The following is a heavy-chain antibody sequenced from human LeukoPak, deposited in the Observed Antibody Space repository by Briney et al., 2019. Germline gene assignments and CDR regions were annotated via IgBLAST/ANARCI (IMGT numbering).Heavy chain of an antibody. V-gene: IGHV3-30-3*01. J-gene: IGHJ4*02. D-gene: IGHD5-18*01. CDR3: AKDLRGYSYGYPFDY. Sequence: PGGSLRLSCAASGFTFSSYAMHWVRQAPGKGLGWVAVISYDGSNKYYADSVKGRFTISRDNSKNTLYLQMNSLRAEDTAVYYCAKDLRGYSYGYPFDYWGQGTLVTVSS. CDR1: GFTFSSYA. CDR2: ISYDGSNK.